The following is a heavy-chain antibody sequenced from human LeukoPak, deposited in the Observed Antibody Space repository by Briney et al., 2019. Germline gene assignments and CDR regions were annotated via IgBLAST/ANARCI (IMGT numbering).Heavy chain of an antibody. J-gene: IGHJ5*01. V-gene: IGHV3-21*01. Sequence: GGSLRLSCAASGFTFSSYSMNWVRQAPGKGLEWVSSISSSSSYIYYADSVKGRFTISRDNAKNSLYLQMNSLRAEDTAVYYCARAATVTTYGWFDSWGQGTLVTVSS. CDR1: GFTFSSYS. CDR2: ISSSSSYI. CDR3: ARAATVTTYGWFDS. D-gene: IGHD4-17*01.